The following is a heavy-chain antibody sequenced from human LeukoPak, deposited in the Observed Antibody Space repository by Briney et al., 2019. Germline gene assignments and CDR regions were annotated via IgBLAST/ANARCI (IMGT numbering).Heavy chain of an antibody. Sequence: RAGGSLRLSCAASGFTLSTYGMYWVRQAPGKGLEWVAVIWNDGSNKHYADSVKGRFTISRDNSKNTLDLQMNSLRAEATAVYSCAKDLSSSWFEGLDNWGQGTLVTVSS. V-gene: IGHV3-33*06. CDR3: AKDLSSSWFEGLDN. CDR2: IWNDGSNK. CDR1: GFTLSTYG. J-gene: IGHJ4*02. D-gene: IGHD6-13*01.